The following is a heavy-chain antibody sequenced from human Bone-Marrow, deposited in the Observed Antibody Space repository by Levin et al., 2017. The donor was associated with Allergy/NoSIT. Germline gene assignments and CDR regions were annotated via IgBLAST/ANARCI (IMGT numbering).Heavy chain of an antibody. CDR1: GGTFSSYA. CDR3: ARDNYHDSSGYYFYYYGMDV. Sequence: SVKVSCKASGGTFSSYAISWVRQAPGQGLEWMGGIIPIFGTSNYAQKFQGRVTITADESTSTAYMELSSLRSEDTAVYYCARDNYHDSSGYYFYYYGMDVWGQGTTVTVSS. V-gene: IGHV1-69*13. CDR2: IIPIFGTS. D-gene: IGHD3-22*01. J-gene: IGHJ6*02.